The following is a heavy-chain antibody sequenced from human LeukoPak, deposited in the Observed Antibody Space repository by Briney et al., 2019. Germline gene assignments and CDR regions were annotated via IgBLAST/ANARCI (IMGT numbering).Heavy chain of an antibody. CDR1: GFTFSSYW. D-gene: IGHD3-22*01. J-gene: IGHJ4*02. CDR2: IKQDGSEK. V-gene: IGHV3-7*01. Sequence: GGSLRLSCAASGFTFSSYWMSWVRQAPGKGLEWVANIKQDGSEKYYVDSVKGRFTISRDNAKNSLYLQMSSLRAEDTAVYYCAREGSGYYSKSPDYWGQGTLVTVSS. CDR3: AREGSGYYSKSPDY.